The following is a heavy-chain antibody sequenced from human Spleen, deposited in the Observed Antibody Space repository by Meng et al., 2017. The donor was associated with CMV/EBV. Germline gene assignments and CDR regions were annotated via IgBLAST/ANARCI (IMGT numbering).Heavy chain of an antibody. V-gene: IGHV3-53*01. J-gene: IGHJ6*02. CDR3: AREPPNSYGVSYYYGMDV. Sequence: GGSLRLSCAASGFTVSSNYMSWVRQAPGKGLEWVSVIYSGGSTYYADSVKGRFTISRDNSKNTLYLQMNSLRAEDTAVYYCAREPPNSYGVSYYYGMDVWGQGTTVTVSS. CDR2: IYSGGST. D-gene: IGHD5-18*01. CDR1: GFTVSSNY.